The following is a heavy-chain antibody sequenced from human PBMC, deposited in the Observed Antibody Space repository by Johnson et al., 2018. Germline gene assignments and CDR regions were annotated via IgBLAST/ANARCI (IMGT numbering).Heavy chain of an antibody. CDR1: GFSFSDYY. J-gene: IGHJ6*03. Sequence: QVQLVESGGSLVKPGGSLRLSCAASGFSFSDYYMTWIRQVPGKGLEWVSYISSSGSIIYYADSVEGRFTISRDNAKRSLYLQMNSLRGEDSAVYFCARGAWAVVGETLGRHNYYYREVGGKGTTVTVSS. CDR2: ISSSGSII. CDR3: ARGAWAVVGETLGRHNYYYREV. D-gene: IGHD2-15*01. V-gene: IGHV3-11*04.